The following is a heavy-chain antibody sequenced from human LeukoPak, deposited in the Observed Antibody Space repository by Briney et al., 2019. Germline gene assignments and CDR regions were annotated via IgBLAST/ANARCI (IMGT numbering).Heavy chain of an antibody. V-gene: IGHV5-10-1*01. J-gene: IGHJ4*02. D-gene: IGHD5-24*01. CDR1: GYSFTSYW. Sequence: GESLKISCKGSGYSFTSYWISWVRQMPGKGLEWMGKIDPSNSYTNYSPSFQGHVTIPADKSITTAYLQWSSLKASDTAMYYCARHGGRDGYNSDYWGQGTLVTVSS. CDR3: ARHGGRDGYNSDY. CDR2: IDPSNSYT.